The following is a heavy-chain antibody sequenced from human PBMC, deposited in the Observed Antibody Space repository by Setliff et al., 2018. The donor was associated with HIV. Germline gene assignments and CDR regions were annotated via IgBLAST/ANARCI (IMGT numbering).Heavy chain of an antibody. CDR3: ARARTIGVSAVFFDP. V-gene: IGHV4-61*09. D-gene: IGHD3-3*01. Sequence: PSETLSLTCSVSGGSMSSGSYSWTWLRQPAGKEPELIGHVYVAGTVISNPSLASRLTISIVPSKNQFSLDLTSVTAADTGKYYCARARTIGVSAVFFDPWGQGIPVTVSS. CDR1: GGSMSSGSYS. CDR2: VYVAGTV. J-gene: IGHJ5*02.